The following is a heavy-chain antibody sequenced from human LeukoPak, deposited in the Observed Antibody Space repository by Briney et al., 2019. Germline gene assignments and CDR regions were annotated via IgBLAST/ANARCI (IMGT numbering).Heavy chain of an antibody. CDR3: ARIRADILTGYYLFDY. V-gene: IGHV4-59*08. CDR1: GGSISSYY. D-gene: IGHD3-9*01. CDR2: IYYSGST. J-gene: IGHJ4*02. Sequence: SETLSLTCTVSGGSISSYYWSLIRQPPGKGLEWIGYIYYSGSTNYNPSLKSRVTISVETSKSQFSLKLSSVTAADTAVYYCARIRADILTGYYLFDYWGQGTLVTVSS.